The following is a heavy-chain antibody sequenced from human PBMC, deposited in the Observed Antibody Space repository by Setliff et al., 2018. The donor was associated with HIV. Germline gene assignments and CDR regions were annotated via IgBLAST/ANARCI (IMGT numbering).Heavy chain of an antibody. Sequence: SVKVSCKASGYTFSSYAISWVRQAPGQGLEWMGGIIPIFGTANYAQKFQGRVTITTDESTSTAYMELNRLRSDDTAVYYCARSYIAFLSTWYYGMDVWGQGTTVTVSS. CDR2: IIPIFGTA. D-gene: IGHD5-18*01. V-gene: IGHV1-69*05. CDR3: ARSYIAFLSTWYYGMDV. J-gene: IGHJ6*02. CDR1: GYTFSSYA.